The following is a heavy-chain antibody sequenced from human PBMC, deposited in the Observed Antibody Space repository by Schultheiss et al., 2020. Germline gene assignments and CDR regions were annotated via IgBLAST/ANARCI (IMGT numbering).Heavy chain of an antibody. Sequence: GGSLRLSCAASGFTFSSYAMHWVRQAPGKGLEWVAVISYTDSVKGRFTVSRDNSKNTLYLQMNSLRDEDTAVYYCAREPEGYCSGGSCYSQVDYWGQGTLVTVSS. CDR2: IS. V-gene: IGHV3-30*04. CDR1: GFTFSSYA. D-gene: IGHD2-15*01. J-gene: IGHJ4*02. CDR3: AREPEGYCSGGSCYSQVDY.